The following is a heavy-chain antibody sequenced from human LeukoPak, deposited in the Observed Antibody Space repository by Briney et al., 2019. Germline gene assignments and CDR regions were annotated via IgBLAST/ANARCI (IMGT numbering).Heavy chain of an antibody. CDR3: ATFVIGPTIDY. CDR1: GFTFSSYW. V-gene: IGHV3-7*01. Sequence: GGSLRLSCAASGFTFSSYWMSWVRQAPGKGLEWVANIKQDGSEKYYVDSVKGRFTISRDNAKNSLYLQMNSLRAEDTAIYYCATFVIGPTIDYWGQGTLVTVSS. D-gene: IGHD3-22*01. J-gene: IGHJ4*02. CDR2: IKQDGSEK.